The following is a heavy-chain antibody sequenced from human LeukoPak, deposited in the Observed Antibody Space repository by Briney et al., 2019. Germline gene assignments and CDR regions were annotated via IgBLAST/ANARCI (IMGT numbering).Heavy chain of an antibody. CDR1: GGSFSGYS. Sequence: SETLSLTCAVYGGSFSGYSWSWIRQPPGKGLEWIGEINHSGSTNYNPSLKSRVTISVDTSKKQFSLKLSSVTAADTAVYYCARGLEGMRPWIRYYFGMDVWGQGTTVTVAS. CDR3: ARGLEGMRPWIRYYFGMDV. D-gene: IGHD1-1*01. CDR2: INHSGST. J-gene: IGHJ6*02. V-gene: IGHV4-34*01.